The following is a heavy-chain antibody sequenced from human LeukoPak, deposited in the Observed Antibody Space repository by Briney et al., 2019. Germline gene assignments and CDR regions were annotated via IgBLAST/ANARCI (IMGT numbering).Heavy chain of an antibody. CDR2: IKSKTDGGTT. CDR1: GFTFSNGW. Sequence: PGGSLSLSCAASGFTFSNGWMSWVGQAPGKGLAWVGRIKSKTDGGTTDYAAPVKGRFTISRDDSKNTLYLQMNSLKTEDTAVYYCTTKEAPWRDYWGQGPLVTVSS. J-gene: IGHJ4*02. CDR3: TTKEAPWRDY. V-gene: IGHV3-15*01. D-gene: IGHD5-12*01.